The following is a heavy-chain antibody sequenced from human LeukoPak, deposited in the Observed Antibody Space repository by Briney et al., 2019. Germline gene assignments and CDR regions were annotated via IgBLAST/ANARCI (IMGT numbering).Heavy chain of an antibody. CDR3: ARDGALKDYFDY. J-gene: IGHJ4*02. CDR2: IKQDGSEK. Sequence: TGGSLRLSCAAPGFTFSSYSMNWVRQAPGKGLEWVANIKQDGSEKYYVDSVKGRFTISRDNAKNSLYLQMNSLRAEDTAVYYCARDGALKDYFDYWGQGTLVTVSS. CDR1: GFTFSSYS. D-gene: IGHD3-16*01. V-gene: IGHV3-7*01.